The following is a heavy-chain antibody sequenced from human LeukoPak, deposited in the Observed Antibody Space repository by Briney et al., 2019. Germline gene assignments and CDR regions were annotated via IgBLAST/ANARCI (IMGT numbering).Heavy chain of an antibody. J-gene: IGHJ4*02. CDR2: ISYDGSNK. Sequence: GRSLRLSCAASRFTFSSYAMHWVRQAPGKGLEWVAVISYDGSNKYYADSVKGRFTISRDNSKNTLYLQMTSLRAEDTAIYYCAKDRAVAGTRGFDYWGQGTLVTVSS. CDR1: RFTFSSYA. CDR3: AKDRAVAGTRGFDY. D-gene: IGHD6-19*01. V-gene: IGHV3-30-3*02.